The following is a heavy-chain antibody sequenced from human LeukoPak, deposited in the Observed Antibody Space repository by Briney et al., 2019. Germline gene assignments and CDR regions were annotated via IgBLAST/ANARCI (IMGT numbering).Heavy chain of an antibody. Sequence: GGSLRLSCAASGFNVSNSYMTWVRQAPGKGLEWVSVIYGGGSTYYADSVKGRFTISRDNSENTLFLQMNSLRAEDTAVYYCARTLAADCTNGVCPNRYYYYYYYMDVWGKGTKVTVSS. V-gene: IGHV3-53*01. CDR1: GFNVSNSY. J-gene: IGHJ6*03. CDR3: ARTLAADCTNGVCPNRYYYYYYYMDV. CDR2: IYGGGST. D-gene: IGHD2-8*01.